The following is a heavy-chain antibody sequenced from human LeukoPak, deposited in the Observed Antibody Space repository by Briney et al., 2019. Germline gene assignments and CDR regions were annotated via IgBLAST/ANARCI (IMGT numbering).Heavy chain of an antibody. D-gene: IGHD5-12*01. J-gene: IGHJ4*02. Sequence: PSETLSLTCGVSNGSFSGYFWTWIRQPPGKGLEWIGYIYYSGSTNYNPSLKSRVTISVDTSKNQFSLKLSSVTAADTAVYYCARGGGDGYPCFDYWGQGTLVTVSS. V-gene: IGHV4-59*01. CDR2: IYYSGST. CDR1: NGSFSGYF. CDR3: ARGGGDGYPCFDY.